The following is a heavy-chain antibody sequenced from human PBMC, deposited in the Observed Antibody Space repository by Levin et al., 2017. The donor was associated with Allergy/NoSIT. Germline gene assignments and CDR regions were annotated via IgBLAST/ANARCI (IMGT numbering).Heavy chain of an antibody. CDR3: AKNSYDFWSGYYNRGYFDY. CDR1: GFTFSSYG. D-gene: IGHD3-3*01. J-gene: IGHJ4*02. V-gene: IGHV3-30*18. CDR2: ISYDGSNK. Sequence: GGSLRLSCAASGFTFSSYGMHWVRQAPGKGLEWVAVISYDGSNKYYADSVKGRFTISRDNSKNTLYLQMNSLRAEDTAVYYCAKNSYDFWSGYYNRGYFDYWGQGTLVTVSS.